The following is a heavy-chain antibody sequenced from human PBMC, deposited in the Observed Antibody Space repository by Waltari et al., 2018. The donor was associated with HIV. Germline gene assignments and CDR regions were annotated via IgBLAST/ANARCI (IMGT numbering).Heavy chain of an antibody. D-gene: IGHD3-16*02. J-gene: IGHJ4*02. V-gene: IGHV1-18*01. CDR2: ITRYTANT. CDR3: TRGNIWGSYRYFDY. Sequence: QIRLFQSDHVVRKPGAPVTISCTTSGYPFINYHVTWVRQSLGQLLDWMGGITRYTANTNYTRESQGRVTLTTDAAAATAYLELRDLRPDDTAMYFCTRGNIWGSYRYFDYWGPGTLVTVS. CDR1: GYPFINYH.